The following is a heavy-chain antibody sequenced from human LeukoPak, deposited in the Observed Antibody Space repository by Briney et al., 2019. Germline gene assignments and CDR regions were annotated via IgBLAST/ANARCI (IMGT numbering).Heavy chain of an antibody. CDR3: AKEFEYCSSTSCYTLDY. D-gene: IGHD2-2*02. V-gene: IGHV3-11*04. J-gene: IGHJ4*02. CDR2: ISSSGSTI. CDR1: GFTSSDYY. Sequence: PGGSLRLSCAASGFTSSDYYMSWIRQAPGKGLEWVSYISSSGSTIYYADSVKGRFTISRDNAKNSLYLQMNSLRAEDTAVYYCAKEFEYCSSTSCYTLDYWGQGTLVTVSS.